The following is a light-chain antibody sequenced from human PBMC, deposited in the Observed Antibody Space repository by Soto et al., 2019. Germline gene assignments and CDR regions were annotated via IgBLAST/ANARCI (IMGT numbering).Light chain of an antibody. CDR3: QQYSDWPSYT. CDR1: QNVNSN. V-gene: IGKV3-15*01. J-gene: IGKJ2*01. CDR2: DAS. Sequence: IVMTQSPATLSVSPWERAILSCRASQNVNSNLAWYQQKPGQTPRILIYDASTRATAIPARFSGSGSGTEFTLTISSLQSEDFAVYYCQQYSDWPSYTFGQGTKLEIK.